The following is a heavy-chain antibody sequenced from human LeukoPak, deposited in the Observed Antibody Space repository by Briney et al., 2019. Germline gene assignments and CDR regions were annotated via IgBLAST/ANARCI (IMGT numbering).Heavy chain of an antibody. D-gene: IGHD3-22*01. CDR3: ARDEMGYDSSGYSIY. J-gene: IGHJ4*02. CDR1: GFTFSSYA. Sequence: GGSLRLSCAASGFTFSSYAMSWVRQAPGKGLEWVSAISGSGGGTYYADSVKGRFTISRDNSKNTLYLQMNSLRAEDTAVYYCARDEMGYDSSGYSIYWGQGTLVTVSS. V-gene: IGHV3-23*01. CDR2: ISGSGGGT.